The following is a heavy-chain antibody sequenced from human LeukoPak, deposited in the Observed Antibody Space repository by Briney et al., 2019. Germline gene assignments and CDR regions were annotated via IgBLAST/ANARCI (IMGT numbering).Heavy chain of an antibody. CDR3: AREVWGGYCGGDCYSEGAFDI. Sequence: GGSLRLSCAASGFTFSSYAMHWVRQAPGKGLEYVSAISSNGGSTYYANSAKGRFTISRDNSKNTLYLQMGSLRAEDMAVYYCAREVWGGYCGGDCYSEGAFDIWGQGTMVTVSS. CDR2: ISSNGGST. CDR1: GFTFSSYA. V-gene: IGHV3-64*01. D-gene: IGHD2-21*02. J-gene: IGHJ3*02.